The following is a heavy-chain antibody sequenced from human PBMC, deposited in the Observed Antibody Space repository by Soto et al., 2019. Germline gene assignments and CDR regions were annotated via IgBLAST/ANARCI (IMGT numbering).Heavy chain of an antibody. J-gene: IGHJ6*04. CDR3: ARDLWGYCGTDCSPPAV. CDR2: MYNTGST. V-gene: IGHV4-59*01. CDR1: GGSIGRYY. D-gene: IGHD2-21*02. Sequence: PSETLSLTCTVSGGSIGRYYWSWIRQPPGKGLEWIGYMYNTGSTVYNPSFKSRVTISVDTSKNQFSLKLTSVTAADPAVYYCARDLWGYCGTDCSPPAVWAKGTTVPVSS.